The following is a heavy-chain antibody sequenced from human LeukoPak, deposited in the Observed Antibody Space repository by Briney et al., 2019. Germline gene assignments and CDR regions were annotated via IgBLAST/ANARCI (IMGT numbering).Heavy chain of an antibody. J-gene: IGHJ3*02. CDR2: IWYDGSNK. V-gene: IGHV3-33*01. CDR3: ARDGSYWADAFDI. CDR1: GFTFSSYG. D-gene: IGHD1-26*01. Sequence: GGSLRLSCAASGFTFSSYGMHWVRQAPGKGLEWVAVIWYDGSNKYYADSVKGRFTISRDNSKNTLYVQMNSLRAEDTAVYYCARDGSYWADAFDIWGQGTMVTVSS.